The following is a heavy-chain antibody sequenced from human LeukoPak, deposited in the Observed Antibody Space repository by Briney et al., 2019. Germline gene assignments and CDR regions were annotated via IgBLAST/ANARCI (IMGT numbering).Heavy chain of an antibody. CDR3: ARGSDYYDSSGYYPDSTAFDI. J-gene: IGHJ3*02. CDR1: GFTFSSYS. V-gene: IGHV3-21*01. D-gene: IGHD3-22*01. Sequence: GGSLRLSCAASGFTFSSYSMNWVRQAPGKGLEWVSSISSSSSYIYYADSVKGRFTISRDNAKNSLYLQMNSLRAEDTAVYYCARGSDYYDSSGYYPDSTAFDIWGQGTMVTVSS. CDR2: ISSSSSYI.